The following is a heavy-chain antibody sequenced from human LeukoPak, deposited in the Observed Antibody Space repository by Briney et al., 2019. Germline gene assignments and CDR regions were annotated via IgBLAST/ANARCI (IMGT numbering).Heavy chain of an antibody. CDR2: INHSGST. J-gene: IGHJ6*03. Sequence: SETLSLTCAVYGGSFSGYYWGWIRQPPGKGLEWIGEINHSGSTNYNPSLKSRVTILVDTSKAQFSLKLRSVTAADTAVYYCARPNTLNTAYYYMDVWGKGTTVTVSS. D-gene: IGHD2-21*02. V-gene: IGHV4-34*01. CDR3: ARPNTLNTAYYYMDV. CDR1: GGSFSGYY.